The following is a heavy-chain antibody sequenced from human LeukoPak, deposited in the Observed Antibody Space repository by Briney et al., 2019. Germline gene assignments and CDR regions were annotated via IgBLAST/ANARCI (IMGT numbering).Heavy chain of an antibody. CDR2: IYYSGST. J-gene: IGHJ4*02. D-gene: IGHD2-15*01. CDR3: ARVLQGNDY. CDR1: GGSISSSSYY. Sequence: PSETLSLTCTVSGGSISSSSYYWGWIRQPPGKGLEWIGSIYYSGSTYYNPSLKSRVTISVDTSKNQFSLKLSSVTAADPAVYYCARVLQGNDYWGQGTLVTVSS. V-gene: IGHV4-39*07.